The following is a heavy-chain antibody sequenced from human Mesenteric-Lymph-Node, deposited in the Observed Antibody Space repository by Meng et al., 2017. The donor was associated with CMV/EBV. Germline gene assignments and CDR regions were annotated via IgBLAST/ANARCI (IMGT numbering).Heavy chain of an antibody. CDR1: GFSFSDHY. V-gene: IGHV3-72*01. Sequence: GESLKISCAASGFSFSDHYMDWVRQAPGKGLEWVGRIRKKVNSYTTEYAAPVKGRFTISREDSKSSVYLQMNSLRAEDMAFYYCAKDFQASGSWIDYWGQGTLVTVSS. J-gene: IGHJ4*02. CDR3: AKDFQASGSWIDY. CDR2: IRKKVNSYTT. D-gene: IGHD3-10*01.